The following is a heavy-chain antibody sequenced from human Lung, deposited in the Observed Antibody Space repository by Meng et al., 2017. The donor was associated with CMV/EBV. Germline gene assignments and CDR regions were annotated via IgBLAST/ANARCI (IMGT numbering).Heavy chain of an antibody. D-gene: IGHD6-13*01. V-gene: IGHV2-5*01. CDR1: GFSLSISRLA. Sequence: SGPXLAXPTHTLTLTCTFPGFSLSISRLAVGWIRQLPGKPLECLGIIYWNDDKRYSPSLKSRLTITKDTSKNQVVLTMTNMDPADTATYYCAHARYSSFYYFNYWXQGTXVTVSS. CDR2: IYWNDDK. J-gene: IGHJ4*03. CDR3: AHARYSSFYYFNY.